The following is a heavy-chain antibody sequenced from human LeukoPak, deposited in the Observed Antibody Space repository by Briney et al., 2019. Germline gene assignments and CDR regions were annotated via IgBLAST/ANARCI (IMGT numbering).Heavy chain of an antibody. CDR3: ARRGPYGSGSYVLDY. D-gene: IGHD3-10*01. V-gene: IGHV5-51*01. Sequence: GESLKISCKGSGYSFTTYWIGWVRQMPGKGLEWMGIIYPHDSDTRYNPSFQGQVTISADKSISTSHLQWSSLKASDSAMYYCARRGPYGSGSYVLDYWGQGTLVTVSS. J-gene: IGHJ4*02. CDR2: IYPHDSDT. CDR1: GYSFTTYW.